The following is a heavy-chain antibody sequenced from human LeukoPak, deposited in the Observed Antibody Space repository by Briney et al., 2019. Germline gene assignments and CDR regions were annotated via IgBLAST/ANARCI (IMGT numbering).Heavy chain of an antibody. CDR1: GYSFTSYW. CDR2: IFPGDSDT. CDR3: ATVGTTGTRWFDP. J-gene: IGHJ5*02. D-gene: IGHD1-1*01. Sequence: GESLKISCKGSGYSFTSYWIGWVRQMPGKGLEWMGIIFPGDSDTRYSPSLQGQVTISVDKSISTAYLQWSSLKASDTAMYYCATVGTTGTRWFDPRGQGTLVTVSS. V-gene: IGHV5-51*01.